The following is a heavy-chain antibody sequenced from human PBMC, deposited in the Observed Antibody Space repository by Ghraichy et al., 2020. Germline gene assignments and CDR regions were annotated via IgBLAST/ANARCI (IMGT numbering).Heavy chain of an antibody. D-gene: IGHD2-15*01. V-gene: IGHV4-59*01. CDR2: FYYSGST. CDR3: ARVYCSGGSCYSVGAFDI. Sequence: SETLSLTCTVSGGSISSYFWSWIRQPPGKGLEWIGYFYYSGSTNYNPSLKSRVTISADTSKNQFSLKLSSVTAADTAVYYCARVYCSGGSCYSVGAFDIWGQGTMVTVSS. CDR1: GGSISSYF. J-gene: IGHJ3*02.